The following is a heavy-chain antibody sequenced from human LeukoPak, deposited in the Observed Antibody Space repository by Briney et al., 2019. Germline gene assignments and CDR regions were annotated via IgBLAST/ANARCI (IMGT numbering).Heavy chain of an antibody. D-gene: IGHD6-13*01. Sequence: ASVKVSCKASGGTFSSYAISWVRQAPGQGLEWMGWINTNTGNPTYAQGFTGRFVFSLDTSVSTAYLQISSLKAEDTAVYYCAREGKAAGKDAFDIWGQGTMVTVSS. CDR3: AREGKAAGKDAFDI. CDR2: INTNTGNP. J-gene: IGHJ3*02. V-gene: IGHV7-4-1*02. CDR1: GGTFSSYA.